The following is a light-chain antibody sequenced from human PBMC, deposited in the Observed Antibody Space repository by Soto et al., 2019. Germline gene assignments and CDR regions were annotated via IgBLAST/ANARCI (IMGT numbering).Light chain of an antibody. Sequence: QSVLTQPPSVSEAPGQRVTISCTGSSSNIGAGYDVHGYQQLPGTAPKLLIYGNSNLPSGVPDRFSGSKSGTSASLAITGLQAEDEADYYCQSYDSSLSAYVFGTGTKLTVL. CDR1: SSNIGAGYD. CDR3: QSYDSSLSAYV. V-gene: IGLV1-40*01. J-gene: IGLJ1*01. CDR2: GNS.